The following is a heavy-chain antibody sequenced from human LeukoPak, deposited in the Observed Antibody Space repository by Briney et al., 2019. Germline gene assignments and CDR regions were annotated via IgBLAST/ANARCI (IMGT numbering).Heavy chain of an antibody. CDR2: IYYSGST. Sequence: SETLSLTCTVSGGSISSYYWSWVRHPPGKGLEWIWYIYYSGSTSYNPSLKSRVTIFVETSQNNSSLKLSSVTAADTAVYYCARRTGEPRWYFDLWGRGTLITVSS. V-gene: IGHV4-59*08. CDR1: GGSISSYY. CDR3: ARRTGEPRWYFDL. J-gene: IGHJ2*01. D-gene: IGHD7-27*01.